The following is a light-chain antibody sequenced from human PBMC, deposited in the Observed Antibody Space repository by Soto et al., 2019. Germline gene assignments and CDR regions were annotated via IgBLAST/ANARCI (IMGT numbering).Light chain of an antibody. J-gene: IGLJ1*01. CDR1: SSDVGSNNR. Sequence: QSALTQPPSVSGSPGQSVAISCTGTSSDVGSNNRVSWYQQPPGSAPKLIIYDVSNRPSGIPDRFSGSKSANTASLTISGLHTEDEADYYCSSYTTSNTYVFGTGTKVTVL. V-gene: IGLV2-18*02. CDR2: DVS. CDR3: SSYTTSNTYV.